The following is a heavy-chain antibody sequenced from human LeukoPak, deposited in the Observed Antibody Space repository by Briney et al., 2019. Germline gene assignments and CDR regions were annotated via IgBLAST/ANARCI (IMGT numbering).Heavy chain of an antibody. V-gene: IGHV3-53*01. CDR2: IYSGGST. J-gene: IGHJ4*02. D-gene: IGHD4/OR15-4a*01. CDR1: GFTFSNAW. Sequence: GGSLRLSCAASGFTFSNAWMSWVRQAPGKGLEWVSVIYSGGSTYYSDSVKGRFTISRDNSKNTLYLQMNSLRAEDTAVYYCARRAGAYSHPYDYWGQGTLVTVSS. CDR3: ARRAGAYSHPYDY.